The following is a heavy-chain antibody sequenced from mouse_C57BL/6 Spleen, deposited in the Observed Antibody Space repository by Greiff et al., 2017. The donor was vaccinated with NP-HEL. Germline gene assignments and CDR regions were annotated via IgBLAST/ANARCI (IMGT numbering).Heavy chain of an antibody. J-gene: IGHJ4*01. Sequence: QVQLKQSGAELVRPGASVTLSCKASGYTFTDYEMHWVKQTPVHGLEWIGAIDPETGGTAYNQKFKGKAILTADKSSSTAYMELRSLTSEDSAVYYCTRSHYYGSSRYYAMDYWGQGTSVTVSS. D-gene: IGHD1-1*01. V-gene: IGHV1-15*01. CDR3: TRSHYYGSSRYYAMDY. CDR1: GYTFTDYE. CDR2: IDPETGGT.